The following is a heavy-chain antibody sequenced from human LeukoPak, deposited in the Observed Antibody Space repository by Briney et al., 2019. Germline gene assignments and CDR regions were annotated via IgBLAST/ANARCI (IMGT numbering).Heavy chain of an antibody. D-gene: IGHD3-3*01. CDR1: GGSISSSSYY. CDR3: QSRYLEWLLDY. V-gene: IGHV4-39*01. J-gene: IGHJ4*02. Sequence: SETLSLTCTVSGGSISSSSYYWGWIRQPPGKGLEWTGSIYYSGNIYYNPSLKSRVTIFVDTSKNQFSLKLSSVTAADTAVYYCQSRYLEWLLDYWGQGTLVTVSS. CDR2: IYYSGNI.